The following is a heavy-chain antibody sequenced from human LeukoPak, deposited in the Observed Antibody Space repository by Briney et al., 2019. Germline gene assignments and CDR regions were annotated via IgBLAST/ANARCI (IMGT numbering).Heavy chain of an antibody. CDR2: ISGTGNRT. CDR1: GFTFSSYG. D-gene: IGHD2-15*01. Sequence: PGGSLRLSCAASGFTFSSYGMSWVRQAPGKGLEWVSAISGTGNRTYYADSVKGRFTISRDNSKNTLYLQMNSLRAEDTAVYYCAKWGCSGGSCYPFDYWGQGTLVTVSS. V-gene: IGHV3-23*01. J-gene: IGHJ4*02. CDR3: AKWGCSGGSCYPFDY.